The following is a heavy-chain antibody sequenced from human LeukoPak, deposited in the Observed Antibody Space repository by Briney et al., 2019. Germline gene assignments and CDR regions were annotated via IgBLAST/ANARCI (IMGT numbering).Heavy chain of an antibody. CDR1: GFSFNDYA. Sequence: PGGSLRLSCAASGFSFNDYAMHWVRQAPGKGLEWVSGITWNSNGIAYADSVKGRFTISRDNAKNSLYVQIDSLRPEDTAFYYCAKDKGKTGTGTIDSWGQGTQVTVSS. V-gene: IGHV3-9*01. CDR3: AKDKGKTGTGTIDS. CDR2: ITWNSNGI. J-gene: IGHJ4*02. D-gene: IGHD1-1*01.